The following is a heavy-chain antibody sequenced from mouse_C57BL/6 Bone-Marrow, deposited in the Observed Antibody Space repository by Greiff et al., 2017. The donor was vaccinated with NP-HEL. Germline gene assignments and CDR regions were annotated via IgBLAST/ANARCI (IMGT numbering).Heavy chain of an antibody. V-gene: IGHV1-15*01. Sequence: QVQLKQSGAELVRPGASVTLSCKASGYTFTDYEMHWVKQTPVHGLEWIGAIDPETGGTAYNQKFKGKAILTADKSSSTAYMELRSLTTEDSAVYYSTRGQLRPHYYAMDYWGQGTTVTVAS. CDR1: GYTFTDYE. J-gene: IGHJ4*01. D-gene: IGHD3-2*02. CDR2: IDPETGGT. CDR3: TRGQLRPHYYAMDY.